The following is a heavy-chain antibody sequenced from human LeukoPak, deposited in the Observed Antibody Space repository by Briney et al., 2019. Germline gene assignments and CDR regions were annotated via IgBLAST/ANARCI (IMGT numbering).Heavy chain of an antibody. D-gene: IGHD2-2*01. V-gene: IGHV3-23*01. J-gene: IGHJ4*02. CDR3: AKHLYCSSTSCPSTSIDY. CDR2: ISGSGGST. CDR1: GFTFSSYA. Sequence: PGGSLRLSCAASGFTFSSYAMSWVRQAPGKGLEWVPAISGSGGSTYYADSVKGRFTISRDNSKNTLYLQMNSLRAEDTAVYYCAKHLYCSSTSCPSTSIDYWGQGTLVTVSS.